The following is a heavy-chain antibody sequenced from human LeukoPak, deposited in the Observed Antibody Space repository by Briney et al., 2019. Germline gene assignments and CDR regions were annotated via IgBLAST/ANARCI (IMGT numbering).Heavy chain of an antibody. J-gene: IGHJ4*02. V-gene: IGHV3-49*04. CDR2: IRSKAYGGTT. CDR1: GFTFSSYS. Sequence: GGSLRLSCAASGFTFSSYSMNWVRQAPGKGLEWVGFIRSKAYGGTTEYAASVKGRFTISRDDSKSIAYLQMNSLKTEDTAVYYCTRDAVPYSSGLPWGDYWGQGTLVTVSS. CDR3: TRDAVPYSSGLPWGDY. D-gene: IGHD6-19*01.